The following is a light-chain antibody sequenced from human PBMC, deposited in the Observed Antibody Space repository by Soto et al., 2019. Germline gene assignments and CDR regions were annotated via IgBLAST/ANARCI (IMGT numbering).Light chain of an antibody. V-gene: IGKV1-39*01. Sequence: EIDVTESPSARASSSGDAVTITCRASQNIDMYLNWYQQKPGKAPRVLISGASTLQSGVPSRFSGSGSGTDYTLTISSLQPEDFAPYYSQPSYRTPSFGQGTRLEIK. J-gene: IGKJ5*01. CDR3: QPSYRTPS. CDR2: GAS. CDR1: QNIDMY.